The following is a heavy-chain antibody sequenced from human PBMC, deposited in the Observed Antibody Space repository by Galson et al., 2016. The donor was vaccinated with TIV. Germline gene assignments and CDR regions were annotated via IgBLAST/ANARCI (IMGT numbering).Heavy chain of an antibody. CDR2: IHHSVGI. CDR1: GDSIISDNW. CDR3: ARVRRYCSTTSCYLDP. Sequence: ETLSLTCAVSGDSIISDNWWTWVRQSPGKGLEWIGEIHHSVGINYNPSLKSRVTISLDESRNQFSLNVNSVTAADTAVYYCARVRRYCSTTSCYLDPWGQGTLVTVSS. D-gene: IGHD2-2*01. J-gene: IGHJ5*02. V-gene: IGHV4-4*02.